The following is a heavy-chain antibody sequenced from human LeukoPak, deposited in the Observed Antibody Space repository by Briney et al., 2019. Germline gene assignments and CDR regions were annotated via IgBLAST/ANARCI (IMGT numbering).Heavy chain of an antibody. CDR1: GFTFSNYG. CDR3: ARDLFRKGAFDI. Sequence: GGSLRLSCAASGFTFSNYGMHWVRQAPGKGLEWVGFIRYDGRNKYYADFVKGRFTISRDNAKNSLYLQMNSLRAEDTAVYYCARDLFRKGAFDIWGQGTMVTVSS. CDR2: IRYDGRNK. J-gene: IGHJ3*02. V-gene: IGHV3-30*02. D-gene: IGHD2-21*01.